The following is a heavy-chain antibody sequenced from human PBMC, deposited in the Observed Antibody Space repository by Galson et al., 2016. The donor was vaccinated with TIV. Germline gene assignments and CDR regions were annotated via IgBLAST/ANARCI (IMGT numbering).Heavy chain of an antibody. Sequence: SLRLSCAASGLIFSYYTMHWVRQAPGKGLEWVAVISYDGINRYYADSVKGRFTISRDNSKNTLCLQISGLRAEDSAIYFCAKNPHSIPLYGLDVWGRGTTVTVSS. J-gene: IGHJ6*02. CDR1: GLIFSYYT. CDR2: ISYDGINR. D-gene: IGHD3-3*02. CDR3: AKNPHSIPLYGLDV. V-gene: IGHV3-30*04.